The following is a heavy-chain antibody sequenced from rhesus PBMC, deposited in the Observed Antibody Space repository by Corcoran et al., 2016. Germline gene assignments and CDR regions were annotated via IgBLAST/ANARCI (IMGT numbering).Heavy chain of an antibody. CDR3: ARGDSSGWSPSFDY. CDR1: GGSISDDYY. J-gene: IGHJ4*01. D-gene: IGHD6S26*01. CDR2: IYGIGGGT. Sequence: QVQLQESGPGLVKPSETLSLTCAVSGGSISDDYYWSWIRQPPGKGLEWIGYIYGIGGGTNDNPSLRKRVTISIDTSKNQFSLKLSSVTAADTAVYYCARGDSSGWSPSFDYWGQGVLVTVSS. V-gene: IGHV4-106*01.